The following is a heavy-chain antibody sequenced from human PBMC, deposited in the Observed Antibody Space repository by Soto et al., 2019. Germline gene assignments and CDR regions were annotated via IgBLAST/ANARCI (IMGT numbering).Heavy chain of an antibody. Sequence: VGSLRLSCVASGFIFGSYGMHWVRQAPGEGLEWVAVISYDGTNKYYADSVKGRFTISRDNSKNTLWLQMNSLRAGDTAVYYCAQVPTYTVTPPDDYWRQGTLVTVS. CDR3: AQVPTYTVTPPDDY. CDR2: ISYDGTNK. J-gene: IGHJ4*02. V-gene: IGHV3-30*18. D-gene: IGHD4-17*01. CDR1: GFIFGSYG.